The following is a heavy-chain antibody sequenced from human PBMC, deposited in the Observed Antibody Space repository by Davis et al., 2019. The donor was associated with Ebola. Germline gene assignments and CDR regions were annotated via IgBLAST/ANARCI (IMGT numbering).Heavy chain of an antibody. CDR3: ARDSETSSSMFFHGMDV. Sequence: ASVKVSCKASGYTFSSYGINWVRQATGQGLEWMGWMNPNSGDTGYARTFQGRITMTRDTSTSTAYMELSSLRSEDTAVYFCARDSETSSSMFFHGMDVWGRGTTVIVSS. J-gene: IGHJ6*02. CDR2: MNPNSGDT. CDR1: GYTFSSYG. V-gene: IGHV1-8*01. D-gene: IGHD1-26*01.